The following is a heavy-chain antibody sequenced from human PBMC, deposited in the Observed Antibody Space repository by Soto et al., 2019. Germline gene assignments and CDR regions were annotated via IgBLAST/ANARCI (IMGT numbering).Heavy chain of an antibody. Sequence: QVQLVQSGAEVKKPGSSVKVSCKASGGTFSSYAISWVRQAPGQGLEWMGGIIPISETTNYAQKVQGRVTITADGSKSTAYMELSSLRSEDTAVYYCARSQGSSTSLEIYYYSYAGRDVGGQGTTVTVTS. CDR3: ARSQGSSTSLEIYYYSYAGRDV. CDR1: GGTFSSYA. D-gene: IGHD2-2*01. V-gene: IGHV1-69*01. CDR2: IIPISETT. J-gene: IGHJ6*02.